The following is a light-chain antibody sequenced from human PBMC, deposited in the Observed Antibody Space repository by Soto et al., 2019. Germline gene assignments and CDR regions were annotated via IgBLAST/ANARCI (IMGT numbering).Light chain of an antibody. CDR1: SSDIGTYIY. V-gene: IGLV2-14*01. CDR3: RCYATGSPRV. Sequence: QSALTQPASVSGSPGQSITISCAGTSSDIGTYIYVSWYHQHPGKAPKLMIYEDTNRPSGAADRFAGTKSVYTSYRTIAGLQAEEDDYYYCRCYATGSPRVFGGGTKLHVL. CDR2: EDT. J-gene: IGLJ2*01.